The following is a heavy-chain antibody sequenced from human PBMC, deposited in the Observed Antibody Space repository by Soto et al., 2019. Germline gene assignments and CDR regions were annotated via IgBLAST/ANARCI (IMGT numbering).Heavy chain of an antibody. J-gene: IGHJ4*02. CDR3: ARPGNYGSGSYLYYLDY. V-gene: IGHV4-39*01. D-gene: IGHD3-10*01. CDR1: GGSIISSSYY. Sequence: PSETLSLTCTVSGGSIISSSYYWVLIRQPPGKGLEWIGSIYYSGSTYYNPSLKSRVTISVDTSKNQFSLKLSSVTAADTAVYYCARPGNYGSGSYLYYLDYWGQGTLVTVSS. CDR2: IYYSGST.